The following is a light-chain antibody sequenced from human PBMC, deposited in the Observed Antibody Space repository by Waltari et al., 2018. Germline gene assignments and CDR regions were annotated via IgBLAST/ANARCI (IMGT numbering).Light chain of an antibody. CDR1: QSVLYSSNNKNY. J-gene: IGKJ4*01. CDR3: QQYYSTPLLT. Sequence: DIVMTQSPDSLAVSLGERATINCKSSQSVLYSSNNKNYLAWYQQKPGQPPKLLIYWASTRESGVPDRVSGSGSGTEFTLTSSSLQAEDVAVYYCQQYYSTPLLTFGGGTKVEIK. CDR2: WAS. V-gene: IGKV4-1*01.